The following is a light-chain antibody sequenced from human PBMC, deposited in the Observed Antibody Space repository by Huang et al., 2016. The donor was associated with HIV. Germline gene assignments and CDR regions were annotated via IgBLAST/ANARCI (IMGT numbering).Light chain of an antibody. CDR1: RDISDY. Sequence: DIQMTQSPSSLSASVGDRTTITCQASRDISDYLNWYQQRPGKAPTHLIHDASKLDTGVPSRFSGSGSGTDFTFTISSLQPEDFASYFCQQYDNLPYTFGQGTKLEF. V-gene: IGKV1-33*01. CDR2: DAS. CDR3: QQYDNLPYT. J-gene: IGKJ2*01.